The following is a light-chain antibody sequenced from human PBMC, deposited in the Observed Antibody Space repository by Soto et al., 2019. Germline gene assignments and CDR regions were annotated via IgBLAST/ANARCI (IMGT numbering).Light chain of an antibody. J-gene: IGKJ5*01. Sequence: IVLTQSPATLSLSPWERATLSCRASQSVRNNLAWYQHKPGQAPRLLIYDASNRATGIPARFSGSGSGTDFTLTISSLESEDFAVYYCQQRSNWPSFGQGTRLEIK. CDR3: QQRSNWPS. V-gene: IGKV3-11*01. CDR2: DAS. CDR1: QSVRNN.